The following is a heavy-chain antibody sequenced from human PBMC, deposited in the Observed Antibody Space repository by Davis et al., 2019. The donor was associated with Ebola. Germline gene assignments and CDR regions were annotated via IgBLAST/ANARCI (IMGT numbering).Heavy chain of an antibody. V-gene: IGHV3-7*03. CDR3: ARERLTTSGYYLDY. CDR1: TFKFGNFW. CDR2: IRQDGSEK. Sequence: GESLKISCAASTFKFGNFWMSWVRQAPGKGLEWVANIRQDGSEKYYVDSVKGRFTIPRDNAKNLLYLQMNSLRAEDTAIYYCARERLTTSGYYLDYWGQGTPVTVSS. J-gene: IGHJ4*02. D-gene: IGHD3-22*01.